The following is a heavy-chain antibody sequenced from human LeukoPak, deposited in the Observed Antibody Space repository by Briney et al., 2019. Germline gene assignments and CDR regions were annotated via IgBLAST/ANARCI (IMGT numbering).Heavy chain of an antibody. CDR2: ISGSGGST. V-gene: IGHV3-23*01. CDR1: GFTFSSYA. J-gene: IGHJ6*04. Sequence: GGSLRLSCAASGFTFSSYAMSWVRQAPGKGLEWVSAISGSGGSTYYADSVKGRFTISRDNSKNTLYLQMNSLRAEDTAVYYCAKKKSPGFYYYGMDVWGKGTTVTVSS. CDR3: AKKKSPGFYYYGMDV.